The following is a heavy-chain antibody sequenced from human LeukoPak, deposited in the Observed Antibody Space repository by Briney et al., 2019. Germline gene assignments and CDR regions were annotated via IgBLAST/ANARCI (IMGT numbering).Heavy chain of an antibody. D-gene: IGHD1-26*01. CDR1: GYPISSGYY. Sequence: SETLSLTCTVSGYPISSGYYWSWIRQPAGKGLEWIGRIYNSWTTNYNPSLKSRVTISVDTSKNQFSLKLSSVTAADTAAYYCARVPRGSTVGTLPYFYYYMDVWGKGTTVIVSS. V-gene: IGHV4-61*02. CDR2: IYNSWTT. J-gene: IGHJ6*03. CDR3: ARVPRGSTVGTLPYFYYYMDV.